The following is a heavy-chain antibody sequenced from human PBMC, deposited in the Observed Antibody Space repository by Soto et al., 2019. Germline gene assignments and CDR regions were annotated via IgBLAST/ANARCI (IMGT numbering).Heavy chain of an antibody. J-gene: IGHJ4*02. CDR2: IRATGGQT. Sequence: EVQLLESGGGMVQPGGSLRLSCAASGFTFRNFVMSWVRQAPGKGLEWVSAIRATGGQTFYADSVKGRFTISRDNSKNMLYLQINSLRDEDTALYFCGQDRGWGVVSPSHDYWGQGTLVTVSS. D-gene: IGHD2-21*01. CDR3: GQDRGWGVVSPSHDY. CDR1: GFTFRNFV. V-gene: IGHV3-23*01.